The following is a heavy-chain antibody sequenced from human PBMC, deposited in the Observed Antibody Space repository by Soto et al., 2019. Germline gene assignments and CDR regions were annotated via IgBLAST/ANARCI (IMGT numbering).Heavy chain of an antibody. D-gene: IGHD2-15*01. Sequence: EVQLLESGGGLLQPGGSLRLSCAASGFTFSNYAMTWVRQAPGTGLEWVSSISAIDGSTYYADSVKGRFTLSRDNSKNTLYLQMNSLRAEDTAIYYCAKGYCSSGRCHLPDTFDIWGQGTMVTVSS. J-gene: IGHJ3*02. CDR2: ISAIDGST. CDR1: GFTFSNYA. V-gene: IGHV3-23*01. CDR3: AKGYCSSGRCHLPDTFDI.